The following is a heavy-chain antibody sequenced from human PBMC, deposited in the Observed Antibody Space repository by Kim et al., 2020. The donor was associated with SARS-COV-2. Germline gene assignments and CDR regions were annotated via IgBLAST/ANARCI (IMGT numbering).Heavy chain of an antibody. D-gene: IGHD2-8*01. CDR3: ARPSFCADGICPYYDY. J-gene: IGHJ4*02. Sequence: ASVKVSCKAAGYTFTKYGVRLVLQAAGQILDWMGLVKASHGDTHYPPKFQDRVTITRDAAATTAYMELSSLRSEDTAVYYCARPSFCADGICPYYDYWGQGTLVTVS. CDR2: VKASHGDT. CDR1: GYTFTKYG. V-gene: IGHV1-3*01.